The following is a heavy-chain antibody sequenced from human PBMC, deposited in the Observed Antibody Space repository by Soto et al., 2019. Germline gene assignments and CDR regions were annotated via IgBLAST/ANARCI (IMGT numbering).Heavy chain of an antibody. V-gene: IGHV5-51*01. Sequence: GESLKISCKGSGYSFTSYWIGWVRQMPGKGLEWMGIIYPGDSDTRYSPSFQGQVTISADKSISTAYLQWSSLKASDTAMYYCARRVIAAAGTSSWYYFDYRGQGTLVTVSS. CDR1: GYSFTSYW. D-gene: IGHD6-13*01. J-gene: IGHJ4*02. CDR2: IYPGDSDT. CDR3: ARRVIAAAGTSSWYYFDY.